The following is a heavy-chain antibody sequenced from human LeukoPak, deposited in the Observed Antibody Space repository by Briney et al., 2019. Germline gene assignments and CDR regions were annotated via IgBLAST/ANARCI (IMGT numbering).Heavy chain of an antibody. Sequence: SLRLSCAASGFTFSSYAMHWVRQAPGKGLEWVAVISYEGNNIYYVDSVKGRFTIARDNSKNTLYLQMNSLRAEDTAVYYCARSYYDSSGYPFDYWGQGTLVTVSS. CDR1: GFTFSSYA. D-gene: IGHD3-22*01. CDR3: ARSYYDSSGYPFDY. V-gene: IGHV3-30*03. J-gene: IGHJ4*02. CDR2: ISYEGNNI.